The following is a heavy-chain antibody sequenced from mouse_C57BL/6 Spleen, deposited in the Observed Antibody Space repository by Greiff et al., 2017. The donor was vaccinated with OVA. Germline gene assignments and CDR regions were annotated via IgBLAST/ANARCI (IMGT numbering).Heavy chain of an antibody. J-gene: IGHJ4*01. CDR2: IYPGNSDT. CDR1: GYTFTSYW. CDR3: TREGFTTVVNPFYAMDY. D-gene: IGHD1-1*01. Sequence: VQLQQSGTVLARPGASVKMSCKTSGYTFTSYWMHWVKQRPGQGLEWIGAIYPGNSDTSYNQKFKGKAKLTAVTSASTAYMELSSLTNEDSAVYYCTREGFTTVVNPFYAMDYWGQGTSVTVSS. V-gene: IGHV1-5*01.